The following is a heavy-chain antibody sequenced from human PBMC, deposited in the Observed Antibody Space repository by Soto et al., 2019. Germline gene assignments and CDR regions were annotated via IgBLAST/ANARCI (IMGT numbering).Heavy chain of an antibody. V-gene: IGHV3-23*01. CDR3: AKRTPDYYDSSGYDY. J-gene: IGHJ4*02. Sequence: PGGSLRLSCAASGFTFSSYAMSWVRQAPGKGLEWVSAISGSGGSTYYADSVKGRFAISRDNSKNTLYLQMNSLRAEDTAVYYCAKRTPDYYDSSGYDYWGQGTLVTVSS. D-gene: IGHD3-22*01. CDR1: GFTFSSYA. CDR2: ISGSGGST.